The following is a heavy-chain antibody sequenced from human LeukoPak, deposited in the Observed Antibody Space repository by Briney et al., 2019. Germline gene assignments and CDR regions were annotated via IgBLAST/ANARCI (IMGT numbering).Heavy chain of an antibody. V-gene: IGHV4-31*03. CDR3: ARHEPLTYYYYYGMDV. CDR2: IYYSGST. CDR1: SGSISSGGYY. J-gene: IGHJ6*02. Sequence: PSETLSLTCTVSSGSISSGGYYWSWIRQHPGKGLEWIGYIYYSGSTYYNPSLKSRVTISVDTSKNQFSLKLSSVTAADTAVYYCARHEPLTYYYYYGMDVWGQGTTVTVSS.